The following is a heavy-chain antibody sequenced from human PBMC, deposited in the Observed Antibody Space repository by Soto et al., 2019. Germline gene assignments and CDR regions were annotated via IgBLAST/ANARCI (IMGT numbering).Heavy chain of an antibody. CDR3: TSYGLTTVTSFDY. J-gene: IGHJ4*02. CDR1: GFTFGDYA. V-gene: IGHV3-49*03. D-gene: IGHD4-17*01. CDR2: IRSKAYGGTT. Sequence: GGSLRLSCTASGFTFGDYAMSWFRQAPGKGLEWVGFIRSKAYGGTTEYAASVKGRFTISRADSKSIAYLQMNSLKTEDTAVYYCTSYGLTTVTSFDYWGQGTLVTVSS.